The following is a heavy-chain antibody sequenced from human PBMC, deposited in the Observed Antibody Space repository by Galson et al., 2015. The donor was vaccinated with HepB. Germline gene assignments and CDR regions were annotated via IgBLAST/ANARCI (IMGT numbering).Heavy chain of an antibody. V-gene: IGHV3-33*01. CDR2: IWYDGSHK. CDR1: GFTFSSYG. CDR3: ARGPLWSAYYIDY. D-gene: IGHD3-3*01. J-gene: IGHJ4*02. Sequence: SLRLSCAASGFTFSSYGMHWVRQAPGKGLEWVAVIWYDGSHKYYADSVKGRFTISRDNSKNTLYLQMNSLRAEDTAVYYCARGPLWSAYYIDYWGQGTLVTVSS.